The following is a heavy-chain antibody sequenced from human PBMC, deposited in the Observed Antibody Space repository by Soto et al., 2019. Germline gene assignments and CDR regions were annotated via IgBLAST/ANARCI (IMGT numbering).Heavy chain of an antibody. CDR2: INPNSGGT. D-gene: IGHD6-13*01. CDR3: ARAGIAAPRSGEYGMDV. CDR1: GFTFTGHY. J-gene: IGHJ6*02. Sequence: QVRLVQSGAEVKKPGASVKVSCKASGFTFTGHYIHWVRQAPGQGLEWMGWINPNSGGTKYEQKFEGRVTLTRETSISTAYMELNSLTSDDTIVYYCARAGIAAPRSGEYGMDVWGQGTTVTVSS. V-gene: IGHV1-2*02.